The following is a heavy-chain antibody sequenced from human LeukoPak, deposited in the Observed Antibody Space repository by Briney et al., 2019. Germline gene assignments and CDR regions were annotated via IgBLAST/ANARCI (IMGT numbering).Heavy chain of an antibody. V-gene: IGHV1-2*02. J-gene: IGHJ4*02. D-gene: IGHD3-3*02. CDR2: INPNSGGT. Sequence: ASVKVSCKASGYTFTGYYMHWVRQAPGQGLEWMGWINPNSGGTNYAQKFQGRVTMTRDTSISTAYMELSRLRSDDTAVYYCARETESSMKFDHWGQGTLVTVSS. CDR1: GYTFTGYY. CDR3: ARETESSMKFDH.